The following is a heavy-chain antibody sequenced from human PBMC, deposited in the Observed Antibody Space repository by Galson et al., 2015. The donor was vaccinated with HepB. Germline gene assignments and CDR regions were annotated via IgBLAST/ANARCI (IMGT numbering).Heavy chain of an antibody. CDR1: GYTLTELS. J-gene: IGHJ3*02. CDR3: ATVPPTYYYDSSGYSHAFDI. Sequence: SVKVSCKVSGYTLTELSMHWVRQAPGKGLEWMGGFDPEDGETIYAQKFQGRVTMTEDTSTDTAYMELSSLRSEDTAVYYCATVPPTYYYDSSGYSHAFDIWGQGTMVTVSS. V-gene: IGHV1-24*01. D-gene: IGHD3-22*01. CDR2: FDPEDGET.